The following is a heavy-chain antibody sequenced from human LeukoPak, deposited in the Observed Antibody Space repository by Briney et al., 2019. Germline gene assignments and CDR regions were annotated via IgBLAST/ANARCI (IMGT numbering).Heavy chain of an antibody. J-gene: IGHJ4*02. CDR1: GFTFGKYW. D-gene: IGHD3-3*01. V-gene: IGHV3-7*03. CDR3: ARDQYDTWSRRGNFDS. Sequence: GGSLRLSCVASGFTFGKYWMSWVRQAPGEGLEWVANIKLVGSEKNYVDSVKGRFTISRDNTKNSLYLQMNSLRVEDTAVFYCARDQYDTWSRRGNFDSWGQGTLVIVSS. CDR2: IKLVGSEK.